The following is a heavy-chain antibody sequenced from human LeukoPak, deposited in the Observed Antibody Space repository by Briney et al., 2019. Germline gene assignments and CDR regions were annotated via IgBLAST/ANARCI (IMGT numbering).Heavy chain of an antibody. CDR2: ISGNDGGT. CDR1: GFTFSSYG. J-gene: IGHJ4*02. V-gene: IGHV3-23*01. D-gene: IGHD2-21*01. CDR3: AKERGGEFDY. Sequence: GGSLRLSCAASGFTFSSYGMSWVRQAPGKGLEWVSAISGNDGGTYYADSVKGRFTISRDNSKNTLYLQMNSLGGEDTAVYYCAKERGGEFDYWGQGTLVTVSS.